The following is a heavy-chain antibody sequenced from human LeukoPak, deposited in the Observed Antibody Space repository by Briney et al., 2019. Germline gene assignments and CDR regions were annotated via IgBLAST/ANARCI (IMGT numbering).Heavy chain of an antibody. CDR2: IYSGGST. Sequence: GGSLRLSCAASGFSVSSNYMSWVRQAPGWGLEWVSSIYSGGSTYYADSVKGRFTISRDHSKNTLYLQMASLRAEDTAVYYCAGRAELGRGFDYWGQGTLVTVPS. V-gene: IGHV3-66*01. CDR1: GFSVSSNY. CDR3: AGRAELGRGFDY. D-gene: IGHD7-27*01. J-gene: IGHJ4*02.